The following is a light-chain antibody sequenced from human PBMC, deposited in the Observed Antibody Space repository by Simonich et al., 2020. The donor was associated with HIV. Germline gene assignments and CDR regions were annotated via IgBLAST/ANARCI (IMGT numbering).Light chain of an antibody. V-gene: IGKV3-15*01. J-gene: IGKJ1*01. CDR1: HSVGSN. CDR2: GAS. CDR3: QQYNNWPRT. Sequence: EIVMTQSPATLSVSQGERATLSCRASHSVGSNFAWYQQNPGQAPRLLIHGASTRATDIPARFSASGSGTEVTLTISSMQSEDFAVYYCQQYNNWPRTFGQGTKVEIK.